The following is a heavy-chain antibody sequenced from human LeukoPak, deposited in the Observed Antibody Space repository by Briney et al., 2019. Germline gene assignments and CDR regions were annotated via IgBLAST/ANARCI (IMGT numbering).Heavy chain of an antibody. CDR2: ISYDGSNK. Sequence: PGGSLRRSCAASGLTFSSYAMHWVRQAPGKGLEWVAVISYDGSNKYYADSVKGRFTISRDNSKNTLYLQMNSLRAEDTAVYYCARDREMATIRYFDYWGQGTLVTVSS. CDR1: GLTFSSYA. CDR3: ARDREMATIRYFDY. J-gene: IGHJ4*02. V-gene: IGHV3-30-3*01. D-gene: IGHD5-24*01.